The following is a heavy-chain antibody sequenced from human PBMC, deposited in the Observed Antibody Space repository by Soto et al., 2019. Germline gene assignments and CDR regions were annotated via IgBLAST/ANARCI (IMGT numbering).Heavy chain of an antibody. CDR3: AKEVVVATKRASRPYYYYMDV. Sequence: EVQLLESGGGLVQPGGSLRLSCAASGFTFSSYAMSWVRQAPGKGLEWVSAISGSGGSTYYADSVKGRFTISRDNSKNTLYLQMNSLRAEDTAVYYCAKEVVVATKRASRPYYYYMDVWGKGTTVTVSS. V-gene: IGHV3-23*01. J-gene: IGHJ6*03. CDR1: GFTFSSYA. D-gene: IGHD5-12*01. CDR2: ISGSGGST.